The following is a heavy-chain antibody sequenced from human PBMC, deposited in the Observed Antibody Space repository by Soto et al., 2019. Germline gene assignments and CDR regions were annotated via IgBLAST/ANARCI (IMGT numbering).Heavy chain of an antibody. CDR2: ISSSGSTI. CDR3: AKVSSSWYAGVFGL. Sequence: GSLRLSCAASGFTFSDYYMSWIRQAPGKGLEWVSYISSSGSTIYYADSVKGRFTISRDNAKTSLYLQMNTLRAEDTAIYYCAKVSSSWYAGVFGLWGQGTLVTAPQ. V-gene: IGHV3-11*01. J-gene: IGHJ4*02. CDR1: GFTFSDYY. D-gene: IGHD6-13*01.